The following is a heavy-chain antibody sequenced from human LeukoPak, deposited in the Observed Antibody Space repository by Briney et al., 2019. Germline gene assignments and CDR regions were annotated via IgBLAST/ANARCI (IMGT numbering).Heavy chain of an antibody. D-gene: IGHD7-27*01. V-gene: IGHV4-31*03. J-gene: IGHJ4*02. Sequence: SQTVSLTCTVSGGSISSGGYYWIWIRQHPGKGLEWIGYIYYSGTTYYNPSLKSRVTISVDTSKNQFSLKLTSLTAADTAVYYCARDRSSWGLDCWGQGTLVTVSS. CDR1: GGSISSGGYY. CDR2: IYYSGTT. CDR3: ARDRSSWGLDC.